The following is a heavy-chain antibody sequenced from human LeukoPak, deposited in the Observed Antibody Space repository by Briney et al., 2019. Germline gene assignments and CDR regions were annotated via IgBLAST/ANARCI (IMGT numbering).Heavy chain of an antibody. D-gene: IGHD3-10*01. CDR3: ARDCQEGSLLLWFGELWGVPDNYNWFDP. CDR2: IGTAGDT. Sequence: GGSLRLSCAASGFTFSSYDMHWVRQATGKGLEWVSAIGTAGDTYYPGSVKGRFTISRENAKNSLYLQMNSLRAGATAVYYCARDCQEGSLLLWFGELWGVPDNYNWFDPWGQGTLVTVSS. V-gene: IGHV3-13*04. CDR1: GFTFSSYD. J-gene: IGHJ5*02.